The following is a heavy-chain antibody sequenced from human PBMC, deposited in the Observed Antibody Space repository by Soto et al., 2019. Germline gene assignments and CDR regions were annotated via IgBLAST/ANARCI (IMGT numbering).Heavy chain of an antibody. Sequence: QVQLQESGPGLVKPSQTLSLTCTLSGGSISSGGYYWSWIRQHPGKGLEWIGYIYYSGSTYYNPSLESRGTISVDTSKNQFSLKLSSVTAADTAVYYCASIVSAAHGEFSDWGQGTLVTVSS. J-gene: IGHJ4*02. D-gene: IGHD3-10*01. CDR1: GGSISSGGYY. V-gene: IGHV4-31*03. CDR2: IYYSGST. CDR3: ASIVSAAHGEFSD.